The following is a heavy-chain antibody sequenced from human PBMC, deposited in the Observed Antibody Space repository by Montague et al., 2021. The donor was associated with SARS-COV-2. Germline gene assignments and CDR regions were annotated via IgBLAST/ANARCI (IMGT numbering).Heavy chain of an antibody. J-gene: IGHJ6*02. V-gene: IGHV4-34*01. CDR2: INHSGST. CDR1: GGSFSGYY. D-gene: IGHD3-10*01. Sequence: SETLSLTCAVYGGSFSGYYWSWIRQPPGKGLEWIGKINHSGSTNYNPSLKIRVTISVDTSKNQFSLKLSSVTAADTAAYYCARVRYYGSGTSLGMDVWGQGTTVTVSS. CDR3: ARVRYYGSGTSLGMDV.